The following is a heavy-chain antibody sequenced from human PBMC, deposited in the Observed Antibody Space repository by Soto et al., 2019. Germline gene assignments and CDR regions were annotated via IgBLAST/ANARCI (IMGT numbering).Heavy chain of an antibody. D-gene: IGHD1-7*01. CDR1: GGSISSGGYY. Sequence: QVQLQESGPGLVKPSQTLSLTCTVSGGSISSGGYYWSWMRQHPGKGLEWIGYIYYSGSTYYNPSLKSRITISVDTSKNQFPLKVSSVNAADTAVYYCAREGGWNYGGYNWFDPWGQGTLVTVSS. V-gene: IGHV4-31*03. J-gene: IGHJ5*02. CDR3: AREGGWNYGGYNWFDP. CDR2: IYYSGST.